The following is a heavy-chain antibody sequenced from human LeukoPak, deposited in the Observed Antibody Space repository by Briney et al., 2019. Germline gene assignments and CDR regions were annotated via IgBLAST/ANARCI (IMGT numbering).Heavy chain of an antibody. CDR1: GYTLTELS. D-gene: IGHD4-23*01. Sequence: ASVKVSCKVSGYTLTELSMHWVRQAPGKGLEWMGGFDPEDGETIYAQKFQGRVTMTEDTSTDTAYVELSSLRSEDTAVYYCARVTLGDRLVTEYDYWGQGTLVTVSS. CDR2: FDPEDGET. J-gene: IGHJ4*02. CDR3: ARVTLGDRLVTEYDY. V-gene: IGHV1-24*01.